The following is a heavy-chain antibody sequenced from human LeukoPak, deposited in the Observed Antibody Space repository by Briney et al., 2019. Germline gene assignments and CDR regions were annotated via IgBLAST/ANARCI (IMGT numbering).Heavy chain of an antibody. CDR2: IYSGGST. Sequence: GGSLRPSCAASGFTVRSSYMSWVRQAPGKGLEWVSIIYSGGSTYHADSVKGRFTISRDSSENTLYLQMNSLRAEDTAVYYCASGGDAEGAYFDHGGKGTLVTVSS. CDR3: ASGGDAEGAYFDH. V-gene: IGHV3-66*01. CDR1: GFTVRSSY. D-gene: IGHD2-21*01. J-gene: IGHJ4*02.